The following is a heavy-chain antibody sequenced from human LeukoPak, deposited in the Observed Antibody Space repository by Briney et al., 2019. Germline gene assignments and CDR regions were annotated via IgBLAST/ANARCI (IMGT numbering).Heavy chain of an antibody. CDR2: IIPILGTA. CDR1: GGTFSSYA. J-gene: IGHJ5*02. V-gene: IGHV1-69*13. Sequence: SVKVSCKASGGTFSSYAISWVRQAPGQGLEWMGGIIPILGTANYAQKFQGRVTITADESTSTAYMELSSLRSEDTAVYYCARRLETYYYDSSGYSWFDPWGQGTLVTVSS. D-gene: IGHD3-22*01. CDR3: ARRLETYYYDSSGYSWFDP.